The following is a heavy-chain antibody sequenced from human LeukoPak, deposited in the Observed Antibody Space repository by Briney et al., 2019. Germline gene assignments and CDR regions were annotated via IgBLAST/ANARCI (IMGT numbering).Heavy chain of an antibody. V-gene: IGHV4-59*01. CDR3: ATTDYSSSWYEDYYYGMDV. CDR1: GGPISSYY. J-gene: IGHJ6*02. CDR2: IYYSGST. D-gene: IGHD6-13*01. Sequence: PSETLSLTCTVSGGPISSYYWSWIRQPPGKGLEWIGYIYYSGSTNYNPSLKSRVTISVDTSKNQFSLKLSSVTAADTAVYYCATTDYSSSWYEDYYYGMDVWGQGTTVTVSS.